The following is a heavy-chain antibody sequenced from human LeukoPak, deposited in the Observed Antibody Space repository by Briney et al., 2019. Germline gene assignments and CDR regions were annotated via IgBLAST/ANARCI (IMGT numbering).Heavy chain of an antibody. J-gene: IGHJ4*02. Sequence: PSETLSLTCAVSGGSIGSGGYSWSWIRQPPGKGLEWIGYIYHSGSTYYNPSLKSRVTISVDRSKNQFSLKLSSVTAADTAVYYCARVVPAALFDYRGQGTLVTVSS. CDR3: ARVVPAALFDY. V-gene: IGHV4-30-2*01. CDR2: IYHSGST. CDR1: GGSIGSGGYS. D-gene: IGHD2-2*01.